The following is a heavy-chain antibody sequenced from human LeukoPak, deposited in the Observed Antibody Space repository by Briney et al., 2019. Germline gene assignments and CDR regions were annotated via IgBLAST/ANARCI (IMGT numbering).Heavy chain of an antibody. V-gene: IGHV4-61*02. CDR1: GGSISSSSYY. D-gene: IGHD4-17*01. CDR2: IYTSGSS. Sequence: KPSETLSLTCPVSGGSISSSSYYWNWIRQPAGKGLEWIGRIYTSGSSNYNPSLKSRVTISVDTSKNQFSLKLSSVTAADTAVYYCAYGAQGAFDIWGQGTMVTVSS. CDR3: AYGAQGAFDI. J-gene: IGHJ3*02.